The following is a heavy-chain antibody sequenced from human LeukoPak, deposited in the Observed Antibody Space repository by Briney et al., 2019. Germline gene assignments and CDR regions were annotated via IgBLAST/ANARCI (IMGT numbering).Heavy chain of an antibody. J-gene: IGHJ4*02. CDR1: GFTFDDYA. CDR3: AKDIFTMVRGVVDY. Sequence: GRSLRLSCAPSGFTFDDYAMHWVRQAPGKGLEWVSGISWNSGSIGYADSVKGRFTISRDNAKNSLYLQMNSLRAEDTALYYCAKDIFTMVRGVVDYWGQGTLVTVSS. D-gene: IGHD3-10*01. CDR2: ISWNSGSI. V-gene: IGHV3-9*01.